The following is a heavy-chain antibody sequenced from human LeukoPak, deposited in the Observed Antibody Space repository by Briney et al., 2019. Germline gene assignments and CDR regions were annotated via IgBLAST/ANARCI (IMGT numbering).Heavy chain of an antibody. J-gene: IGHJ4*02. CDR3: ARGYCSGGSCYLAY. CDR2: INSVSAHI. Sequence: KTGGSQRLSCAASGFTLTRYSMNWVRQAPGKGLEWVSSINSVSAHIYYADSVKGRFTISRDNAKNSVYLQMNSLRAEDTAVYYCARGYCSGGSCYLAYWGQGTLVTVSS. D-gene: IGHD2-15*01. V-gene: IGHV3-21*01. CDR1: GFTLTRYS.